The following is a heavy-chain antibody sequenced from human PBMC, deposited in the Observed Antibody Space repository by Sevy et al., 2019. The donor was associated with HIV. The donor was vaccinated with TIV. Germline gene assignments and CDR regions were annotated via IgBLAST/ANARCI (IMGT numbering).Heavy chain of an antibody. CDR1: GFIFSDQY. CDR2: IRKKVNGYTT. Sequence: GGSLRLSCAASGFIFSDQYMDWVRQAPGKGLEWVGRIRKKVNGYTTEYAASVKGRFIISRDDSNNLLNLQMNSLKTEDTAVYYCARDLAGAPYVDAWGRGTTVTVSS. V-gene: IGHV3-72*01. CDR3: ARDLAGAPYVDA. D-gene: IGHD1-26*01. J-gene: IGHJ6*03.